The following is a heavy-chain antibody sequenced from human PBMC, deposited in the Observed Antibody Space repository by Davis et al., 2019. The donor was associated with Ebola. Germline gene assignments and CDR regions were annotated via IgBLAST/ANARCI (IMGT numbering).Heavy chain of an antibody. CDR3: AKADSSGWYPFDY. CDR1: GFTFSNYW. CDR2: IRSDGSTT. Sequence: HTGGSLRLSCAASGFTFSNYWMHWVRQVPGKGLVWVSRIRSDGSTTNYADSVQDRFTISRDNAKNTLYLQMNSLRAEDTAVYYCAKADSSGWYPFDYWGQGTLVTVSS. J-gene: IGHJ4*02. V-gene: IGHV3-74*01. D-gene: IGHD6-19*01.